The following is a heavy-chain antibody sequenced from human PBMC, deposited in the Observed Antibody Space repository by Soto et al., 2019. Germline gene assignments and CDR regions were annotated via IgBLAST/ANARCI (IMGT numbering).Heavy chain of an antibody. CDR1: GFTFSSYA. D-gene: IGHD1-26*01. Sequence: EVQLLESGGGLVQPGGSLRLSCAASGFTFSSYAMSWVRQAPGKGLEWVSAISGSGGSTYYADSVKGRFTISRDNSKNTLYLQMNSLRAEDTAVYYCAKDRIVGANSLYYFDYWGQGTLVTVSS. CDR3: AKDRIVGANSLYYFDY. CDR2: ISGSGGST. V-gene: IGHV3-23*01. J-gene: IGHJ4*02.